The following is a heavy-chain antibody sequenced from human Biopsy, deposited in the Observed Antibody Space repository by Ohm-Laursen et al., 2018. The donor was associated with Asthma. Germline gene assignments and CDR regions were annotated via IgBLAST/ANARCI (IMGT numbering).Heavy chain of an antibody. CDR3: SRFIDGTFFVDY. J-gene: IGHJ4*02. CDR1: GYTFSDSW. Sequence: ESLRISCKASGYTFSDSWIGGVRQMSGKGLEWMGIIFAANSETKFSPSFQGQVTISVDMSISTAFLQWSSLKASDTAMYYCSRFIDGTFFVDYWGQGTLVTVSS. V-gene: IGHV5-51*01. D-gene: IGHD1-7*01. CDR2: IFAANSET.